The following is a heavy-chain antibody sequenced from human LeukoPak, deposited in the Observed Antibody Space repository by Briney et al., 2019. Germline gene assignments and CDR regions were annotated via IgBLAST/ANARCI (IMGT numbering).Heavy chain of an antibody. V-gene: IGHV3-21*01. J-gene: IGHJ5*02. CDR2: ISSSSSYI. CDR3: ASPSSSSRP. D-gene: IGHD6-6*01. Sequence: GGSLRLSCAASGFTFSSYSMNWVRQAPGEGLEWVSSISSSSSYIYYADSVKGRFTISRDNAKNSLYLQMNSLRAEDTAVYYCASPSSSSRPWGQGTLVTVSS. CDR1: GFTFSSYS.